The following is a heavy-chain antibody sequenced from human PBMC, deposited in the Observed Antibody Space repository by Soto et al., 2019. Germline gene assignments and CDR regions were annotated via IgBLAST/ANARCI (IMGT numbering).Heavy chain of an antibody. Sequence: QVQLVQSGAEVKKPGSSVKVSCKASGGTFSNYTISWVRQAPGQGLEWMGRIIPILNIANYAQKFQGRVTITADKSMTTAYMELSSLRSEDTAVYYCARVSEMGTVTEGFYYYMDVWGKGTTVTVSS. J-gene: IGHJ6*03. D-gene: IGHD4-17*01. CDR2: IIPILNIA. CDR1: GGTFSNYT. V-gene: IGHV1-69*02. CDR3: ARVSEMGTVTEGFYYYMDV.